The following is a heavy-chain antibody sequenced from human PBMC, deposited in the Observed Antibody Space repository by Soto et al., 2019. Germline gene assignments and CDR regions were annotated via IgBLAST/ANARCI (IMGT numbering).Heavy chain of an antibody. Sequence: GGSLRLSCVASGFTFSQYGMHWARQAPGKGLEWVSVIWYDGTNKYYAESVKGRFTISRDNSKNTLNLQMDSLRAEDTAVYYCARPSSDYYDSSGPIGYWGQGTLVTVSS. D-gene: IGHD3-22*01. J-gene: IGHJ4*02. V-gene: IGHV3-33*01. CDR2: IWYDGTNK. CDR1: GFTFSQYG. CDR3: ARPSSDYYDSSGPIGY.